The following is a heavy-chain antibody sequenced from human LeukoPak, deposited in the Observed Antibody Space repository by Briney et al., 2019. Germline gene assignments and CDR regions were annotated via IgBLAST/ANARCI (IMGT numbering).Heavy chain of an antibody. J-gene: IGHJ5*02. Sequence: GGSLRLSCTASGFTFGDYAMSWFRQAPGKGLEWVGFIRSKAYGGTTEYAASVKGRFTISRDDSKSIAYLQMNSLKTEDTAVYYCTRGDYDCVWGSYRSNWFDPWGQGTLVTVSS. CDR3: TRGDYDCVWGSYRSNWFDP. D-gene: IGHD3-16*02. CDR2: IRSKAYGGTT. V-gene: IGHV3-49*03. CDR1: GFTFGDYA.